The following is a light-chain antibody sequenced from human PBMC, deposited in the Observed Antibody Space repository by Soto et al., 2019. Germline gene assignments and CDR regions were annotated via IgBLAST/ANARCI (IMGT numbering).Light chain of an antibody. Sequence: DIQLTQSPSFLSASVGDRVTITCRASEGISSYVAWYQQKPGKAPELLIYAASTLQSGVPSRFSGRGSGTEFTLTISSLQPEDFATYYCQQLNGYPPWTFGQGTKVEIK. CDR2: AAS. CDR1: EGISSY. V-gene: IGKV1-9*01. J-gene: IGKJ1*01. CDR3: QQLNGYPPWT.